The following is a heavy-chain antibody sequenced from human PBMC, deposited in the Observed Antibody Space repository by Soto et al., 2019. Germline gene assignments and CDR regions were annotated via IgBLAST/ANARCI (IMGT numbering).Heavy chain of an antibody. J-gene: IGHJ6*02. Sequence: ASVKVSCKASGYTFTGYYMHWVRQAPGQGLEWMGWINPNSGGTNYAQKFQGRVTMTRDTSISTAYMELSRLRSDDTAVYYCARGQGNYYYYGMDAWGQGTTVTVSS. D-gene: IGHD3-10*01. CDR2: INPNSGGT. V-gene: IGHV1-2*02. CDR1: GYTFTGYY. CDR3: ARGQGNYYYYGMDA.